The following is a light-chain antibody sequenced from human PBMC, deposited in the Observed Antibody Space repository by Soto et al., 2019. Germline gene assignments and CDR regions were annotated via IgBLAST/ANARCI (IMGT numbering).Light chain of an antibody. CDR1: SIDFSAYNY. CDR3: SSYTSSSTYV. V-gene: IGLV2-14*01. CDR2: EVS. J-gene: IGLJ1*01. Sequence: ALTHPSSVYGSPGQSITISCTGTSIDFSAYNYVSCYQHLPGDAPKLMIFEVSNLCSWASNRFSGFKSGITASLTISGHHAEDEADYHCSSYTSSSTYVFGTGTTFTVL.